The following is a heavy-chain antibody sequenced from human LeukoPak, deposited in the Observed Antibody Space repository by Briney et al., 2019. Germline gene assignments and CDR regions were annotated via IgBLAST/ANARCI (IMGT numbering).Heavy chain of an antibody. CDR2: ISGYNGNT. CDR3: ARDNSVGDNAWWFDP. V-gene: IGHV1-18*01. Sequence: ASVKVSCKASGYTFTNYGINWVRQAPGQGLEWMGWISGYNGNTNYAQKLQGRVTMTRDMSTSTDYMELSSLRSEDTAIYYCARDNSVGDNAWWFDPWGQGTLVTVSS. J-gene: IGHJ5*02. D-gene: IGHD1-26*01. CDR1: GYTFTNYG.